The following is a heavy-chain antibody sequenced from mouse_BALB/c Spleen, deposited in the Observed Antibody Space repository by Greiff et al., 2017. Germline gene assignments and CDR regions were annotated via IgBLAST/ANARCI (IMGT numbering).Heavy chain of an antibody. CDR1: GYSITSDYA. D-gene: IGHD2-4*01. Sequence: EGQLQESGPGLVKPSQSLSLTCTVTGYSITSDYAWNWIRQFPGNKLEWMGYISYSGSTSYNPSLKSRISITRDTSKNQFFLQLNSVTTEDTATYYCARGEDDYDGAWFAYWGQGTLVTVSA. CDR3: ARGEDDYDGAWFAY. J-gene: IGHJ3*01. CDR2: ISYSGST. V-gene: IGHV3-2*02.